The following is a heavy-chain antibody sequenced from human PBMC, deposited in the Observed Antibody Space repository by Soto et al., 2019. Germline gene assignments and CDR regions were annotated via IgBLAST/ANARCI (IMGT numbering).Heavy chain of an antibody. CDR1: GFTLSDHY. Sequence: GGSLRLSCAVSGFTLSDHYIDWVRQAPGKGLEWVGRSRDKPQGYSTPYAASVKGRFTTSRDESKNSAYLQMNSLKTEDTAVYYCVRATYFSDSSGYARCLDYWGQGTLVTVSS. CDR2: SRDKPQGYST. V-gene: IGHV3-72*01. D-gene: IGHD3-22*01. CDR3: VRATYFSDSSGYARCLDY. J-gene: IGHJ4*02.